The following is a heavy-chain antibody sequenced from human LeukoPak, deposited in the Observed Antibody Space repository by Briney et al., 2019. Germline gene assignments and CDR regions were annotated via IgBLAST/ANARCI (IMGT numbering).Heavy chain of an antibody. CDR1: GGSISSSSYY. V-gene: IGHV4-39*07. CDR3: ARGRSNWGYWYFDL. D-gene: IGHD7-27*01. J-gene: IGHJ2*01. CDR2: IYYSGST. Sequence: SETLSLTCTVSGGSISSSSYYWGWIRQPPGKGLEWIGSIYYSGSTYDNLSLKSRVTISVDTSQNQFSLKLSSVTAADTAVCYCARGRSNWGYWYFDLWGRGTLVTVSS.